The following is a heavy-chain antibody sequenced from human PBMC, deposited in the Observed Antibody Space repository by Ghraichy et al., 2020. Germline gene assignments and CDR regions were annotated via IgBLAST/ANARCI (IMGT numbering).Heavy chain of an antibody. Sequence: SETLSLTCSVSGDSISNHYWSWIRQPPGKGLEWIGYIYHSGVTNYNPSLKSRVTVSADTSKNQFSLNLSSMTAADTAMYYCARNKGYYDSNGFYYWHFDLWGRGTLVTVSS. CDR3: ARNKGYYDSNGFYYWHFDL. V-gene: IGHV4-59*11. CDR1: GDSISNHY. D-gene: IGHD3-22*01. CDR2: IYHSGVT. J-gene: IGHJ2*01.